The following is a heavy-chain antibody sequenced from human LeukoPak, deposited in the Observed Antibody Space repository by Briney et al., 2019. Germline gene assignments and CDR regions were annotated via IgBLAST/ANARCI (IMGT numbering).Heavy chain of an antibody. D-gene: IGHD5-18*01. V-gene: IGHV1-8*03. CDR3: ARGPDTAMGFDY. CDR2: MNPNSGST. J-gene: IGHJ4*02. Sequence: ASVKVSCKASGYTFTSYDINWVRQATGQGLEWMGWMNPNSGSTGYAQKFQGRVTITRNTSISTAYMELSSLRSEDTAVYYCARGPDTAMGFDYWGQGTLVTVSS. CDR1: GYTFTSYD.